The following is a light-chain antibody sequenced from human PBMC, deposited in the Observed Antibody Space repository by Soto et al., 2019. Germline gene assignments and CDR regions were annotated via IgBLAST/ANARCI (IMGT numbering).Light chain of an antibody. CDR2: QDS. CDR3: QAWDSSTAV. V-gene: IGLV3-1*01. Sequence: SYELTQPPSVSVSPGQTASITCSGDRLGDKYACWYQQKPGQSPMLVIYQDSKRPSGIPERFSGSNSGNTATLTISGTQAMDEADYCCQAWDSSTAVFGTGTKLTVL. J-gene: IGLJ1*01. CDR1: RLGDKY.